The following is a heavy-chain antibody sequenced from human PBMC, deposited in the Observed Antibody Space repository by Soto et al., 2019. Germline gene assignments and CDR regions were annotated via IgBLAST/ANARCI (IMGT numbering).Heavy chain of an antibody. J-gene: IGHJ6*02. CDR2: VHYGGST. Sequence: SETLSLTCTVSGGSISSSSYYWGWIRQPPGKGLEWIGNVHYGGSTYYNPSLKSRVTISVETSKSQFSLKLSSVTAADTAVYYCAGGDYYHSSGYYFYYYTMDVWGQGTTVTVSS. V-gene: IGHV4-39*01. CDR3: AGGDYYHSSGYYFYYYTMDV. D-gene: IGHD3-22*01. CDR1: GGSISSSSYY.